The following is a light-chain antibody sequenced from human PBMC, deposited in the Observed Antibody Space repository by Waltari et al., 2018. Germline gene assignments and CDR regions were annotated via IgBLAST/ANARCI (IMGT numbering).Light chain of an antibody. J-gene: IGLJ2*01. CDR3: QSADREDTYVV. V-gene: IGLV3-25*03. CDR1: ALPKQY. Sequence: SYELTQPPSVSVSPGQTAGITCSGDALPKQYAYWYQQKPGQAPVLGIYKDSERPSGITGRFSGSSSGTTVTLTIRGVQAEDEADYYCQSADREDTYVVFGGGTKLTVL. CDR2: KDS.